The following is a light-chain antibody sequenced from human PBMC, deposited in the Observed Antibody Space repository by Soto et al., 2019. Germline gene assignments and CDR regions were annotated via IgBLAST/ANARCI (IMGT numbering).Light chain of an antibody. CDR2: QVY. CDR1: HSLVASDGNTY. CDR3: MQNILCPVT. J-gene: IGKJ4*01. Sequence: DVVMTQSPLSLPVILGQSASISCRSSHSLVASDGNTYLNWLQQRPGQSPRRLIYQVYNRESGVPERFSGCGSGSDLTLKISRVEAEDVGVYYCMQNILCPVTFGGGTNVE. V-gene: IGKV2-30*01.